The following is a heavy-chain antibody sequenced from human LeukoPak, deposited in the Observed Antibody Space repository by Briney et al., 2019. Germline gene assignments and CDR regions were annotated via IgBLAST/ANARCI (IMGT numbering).Heavy chain of an antibody. CDR3: ARPETKLELPYYYYYYGMDV. CDR1: GYTFTNYF. D-gene: IGHD1-7*01. Sequence: ASVKVSCKASGYTFTNYFIHWVRQAPGQGLEWMGRINPNGGATNYAQKFQGRVTMTRDTSTSTAYMELSSLRSEDTAVYYCARPETKLELPYYYYYYGMDVWGQGTTVTVSS. J-gene: IGHJ6*02. CDR2: INPNGGAT. V-gene: IGHV1-2*06.